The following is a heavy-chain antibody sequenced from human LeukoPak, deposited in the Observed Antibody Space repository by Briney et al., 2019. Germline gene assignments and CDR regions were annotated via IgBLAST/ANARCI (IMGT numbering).Heavy chain of an antibody. CDR3: AREESYYGMDV. D-gene: IGHD3-10*01. CDR1: GGSISSYY. V-gene: IGHV4-59*01. CDR2: IYYSGST. Sequence: SETLSLTCTVSGGSISSYYWSWIRQPAGKGLEWIGYIYYSGSTNYNPSLKSRVTISVDTSKNQFSLKLSSVTAADTAVYYCAREESYYGMDVWGQGTTVTVSS. J-gene: IGHJ6*02.